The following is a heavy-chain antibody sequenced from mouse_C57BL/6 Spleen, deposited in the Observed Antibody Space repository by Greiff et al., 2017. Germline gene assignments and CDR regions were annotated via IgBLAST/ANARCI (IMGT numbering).Heavy chain of an antibody. Sequence: QVQLKESGAELVKPGASVKLSCKASGYTFTEYTIHWVKQRSGQGLEWIGWFYPGSGSIKDNEKFKDKATLTADKSSSTVYMEISRLTSEDSAVYFCARHEDSLYDGYAMDYWGQGTSVTVSS. CDR3: ARHEDSLYDGYAMDY. V-gene: IGHV1-62-2*01. D-gene: IGHD2-12*01. J-gene: IGHJ4*01. CDR2: FYPGSGSI. CDR1: GYTFTEYT.